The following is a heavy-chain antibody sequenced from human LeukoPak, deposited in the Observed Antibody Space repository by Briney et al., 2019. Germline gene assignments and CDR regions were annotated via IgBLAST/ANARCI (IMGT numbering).Heavy chain of an antibody. V-gene: IGHV3-74*01. CDR2: IHYDGTYT. D-gene: IGHD5-18*01. CDR3: ARGAEGHNYGELDS. CDR1: GFTFSTYW. J-gene: IGHJ5*01. Sequence: PGGSLRLSCAASGFTFSTYWMHWVRQIPGKGLVWLSRIHYDGTYTTYVDSVRGRFTISRDNTKSTLYLQMNSLGADDTAVYYCARGAEGHNYGELDSWGQGTLVTVSS.